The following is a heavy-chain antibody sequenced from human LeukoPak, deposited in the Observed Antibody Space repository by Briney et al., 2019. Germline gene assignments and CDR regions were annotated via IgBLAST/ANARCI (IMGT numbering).Heavy chain of an antibody. Sequence: PSETLSLTCTVSGASISGYLWTWIRQPPAKGLEWIGYVYDNGDTNYHPSFTGRVSISVDVSKNQFSLKLTSVLAADTADYFCARLPDYEVDTSHYMDVWGKGTTVTVSS. CDR1: GASISGYL. CDR2: VYDNGDT. D-gene: IGHD3-22*01. J-gene: IGHJ6*03. V-gene: IGHV4-59*01. CDR3: ARLPDYEVDTSHYMDV.